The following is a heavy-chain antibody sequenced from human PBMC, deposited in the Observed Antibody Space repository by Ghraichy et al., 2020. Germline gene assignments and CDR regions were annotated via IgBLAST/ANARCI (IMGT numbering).Heavy chain of an antibody. Sequence: SQTLSLTCTVSGGSISSSSYYWGWIRQPPGKGLEWIGSIYYSGSTYYNPSLKSRVTISVDTSKNQFSLKSTSVTAADTAVYYCARLGGGYDSYYFDYWAQGTLVTVSS. CDR2: IYYSGST. CDR1: GGSISSSSYY. J-gene: IGHJ4*02. D-gene: IGHD5-12*01. V-gene: IGHV4-39*01. CDR3: ARLGGGYDSYYFDY.